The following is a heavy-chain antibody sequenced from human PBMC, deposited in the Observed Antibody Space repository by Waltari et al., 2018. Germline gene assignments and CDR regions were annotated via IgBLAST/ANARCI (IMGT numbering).Heavy chain of an antibody. V-gene: IGHV3-33*01. CDR1: GFTFSGFG. CDR3: ARDSQRFVVVTSTPLNNWFDS. CDR2: IWYDGSHE. Sequence: QVQLVESGGGVVQPGRSLSLSCATSGFTFSGFGMHWVRPAPGKGLEWVAGIWYDGSHEYYVDSVKGRFSISRDNSKNTLYLQMDSLKPDDTAVYYCARDSQRFVVVTSTPLNNWFDSWGQGTLVTVSS. D-gene: IGHD2-21*02. J-gene: IGHJ5*01.